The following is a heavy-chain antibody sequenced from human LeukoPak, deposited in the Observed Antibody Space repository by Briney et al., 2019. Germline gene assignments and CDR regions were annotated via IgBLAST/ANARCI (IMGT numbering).Heavy chain of an antibody. CDR2: ISDDGSNK. Sequence: PGRSLRLSCAASGFTYSSYAMHWVRQAPGKGLEWVAVISDDGSNKYYADSVKGRFTISRDNSKNTLYLQMNSLRAEDTAVYYCARGLRDDILTGYYNYYYFDYWGQGTLVTVSS. CDR1: GFTYSSYA. CDR3: ARGLRDDILTGYYNYYYFDY. D-gene: IGHD3-9*01. J-gene: IGHJ4*02. V-gene: IGHV3-30-3*01.